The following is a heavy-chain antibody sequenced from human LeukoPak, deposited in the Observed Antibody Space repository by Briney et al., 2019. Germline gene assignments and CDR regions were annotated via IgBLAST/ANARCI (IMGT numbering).Heavy chain of an antibody. J-gene: IGHJ4*02. CDR1: GFTFSSSS. D-gene: IGHD6-19*01. Sequence: PGGSLRLSCAASGFTFSSSSMNWVRQAPGKGLEWVSIIYSGGTTYYADSVKGRFTVSRDNSKNTLFLQMNSLRVEDTAVYYCARDRYSSGRYYFDYWGQGTLVTVSS. V-gene: IGHV3-66*01. CDR2: IYSGGTT. CDR3: ARDRYSSGRYYFDY.